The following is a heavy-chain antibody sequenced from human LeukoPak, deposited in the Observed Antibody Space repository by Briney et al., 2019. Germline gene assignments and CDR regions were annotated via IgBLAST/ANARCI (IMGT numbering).Heavy chain of an antibody. D-gene: IGHD5-18*01. J-gene: IGHJ6*02. CDR2: IYYSGST. Sequence: KSSETLSLTCTVSGGSISSSSYYWGWIRQPPGKGLEWIGSIYYSGSTYYNPSLKSRVTISVDTSKNQFSLKLSSVTAADTAVYYCARSRIQLRSRRGMDVWGQGTTVTVSS. CDR1: GGSISSSSYY. CDR3: ARSRIQLRSRRGMDV. V-gene: IGHV4-39*01.